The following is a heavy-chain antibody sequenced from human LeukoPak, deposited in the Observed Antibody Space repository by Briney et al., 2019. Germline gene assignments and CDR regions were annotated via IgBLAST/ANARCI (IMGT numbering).Heavy chain of an antibody. D-gene: IGHD1-26*01. Sequence: ASVKVSCEASGYTFTGYYMHWVRQAPGQGLEWMGWINPNSDGTNYAQKFQGRVTMTRDTSISTAYMELSRLRSDDTAVYYCARNGILDHWGQGTLVTVSS. CDR1: GYTFTGYY. CDR3: ARNGILDH. V-gene: IGHV1-2*02. J-gene: IGHJ4*02. CDR2: INPNSDGT.